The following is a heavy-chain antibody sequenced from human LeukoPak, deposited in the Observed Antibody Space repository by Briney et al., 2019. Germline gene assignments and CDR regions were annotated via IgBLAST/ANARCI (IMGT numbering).Heavy chain of an antibody. D-gene: IGHD5-12*01. CDR3: ARASGWLPSYYMDV. J-gene: IGHJ6*03. CDR2: IGAYNGNT. V-gene: IGHV1-18*01. Sequence: ASVKVSCKASGYTFTSYGISWVRQAPGQGLEWMGWIGAYNGNTNYAQKLQGRVTMTTDTSTSTAYMGLRSLRSDDTAVYYCARASGWLPSYYMDVWGKGTTVTISS. CDR1: GYTFTSYG.